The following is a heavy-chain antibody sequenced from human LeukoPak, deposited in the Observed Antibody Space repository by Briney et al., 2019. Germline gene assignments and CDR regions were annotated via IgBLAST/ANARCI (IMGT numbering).Heavy chain of an antibody. CDR2: IYYSGST. D-gene: IGHD4-17*01. V-gene: IGHV4-59*08. CDR3: ARRYGDPPFFDY. CDR1: GGSISSYY. Sequence: SETLSLTCTVSGGSISSYYWSWIRQPPGKGLEWIGYIYYSGSTNYNPSLKGRVTISVDTSKNQFSLQLSSVTAADTAVYYCARRYGDPPFFDYWGQGTLVTVSS. J-gene: IGHJ4*02.